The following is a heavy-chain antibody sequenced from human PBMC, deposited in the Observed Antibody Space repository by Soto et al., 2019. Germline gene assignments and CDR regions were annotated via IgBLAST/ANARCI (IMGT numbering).Heavy chain of an antibody. CDR2: MNTNSGNT. V-gene: IGHV1-8*01. CDR3: ARCWVESDINMIDYWFDP. CDR1: GYTFTSYD. D-gene: IGHD3-22*01. J-gene: IGHJ5*02. Sequence: GASVKVSCKASGYTFTSYDIKWVRQATGQGLEWMGWMNTNSGNTGYAQKFQGRVTMTRNTSISTAYMQLSSLRSEDTAVYYCARCWVESDINMIDYWFDPWGHGTLVTVSS.